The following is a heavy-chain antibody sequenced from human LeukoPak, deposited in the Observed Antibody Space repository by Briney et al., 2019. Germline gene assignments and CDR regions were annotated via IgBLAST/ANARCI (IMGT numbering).Heavy chain of an antibody. CDR1: GYTFTGDY. J-gene: IGHJ4*02. D-gene: IGHD1-26*01. Sequence: ASVRVSCTASGYTFTGDYMHWGRQAPGQGLEGRGWINPNSGGTNYAQKFQGRVTMTRDTSSSTAYMELSRLRSDDTAVYYCARDIVRGGSYGLFDYWGQGTLVTVSS. CDR3: ARDIVRGGSYGLFDY. CDR2: INPNSGGT. V-gene: IGHV1-2*02.